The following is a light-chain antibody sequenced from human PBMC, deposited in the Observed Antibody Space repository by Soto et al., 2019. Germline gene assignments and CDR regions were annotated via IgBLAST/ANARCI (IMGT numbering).Light chain of an antibody. CDR2: EVS. CDR3: SSYTSSSTLDNVV. J-gene: IGLJ2*01. V-gene: IGLV2-14*01. Sequence: QSALTQPASVSGSPGQSITISCTGTSSDVGGYNYVSWYQQHPGKAPKLMIYEVSNRPSGVSNRFSGSKSGNTASLTISGLQAEDEADYYCSSYTSSSTLDNVVFGGGTKLIVL. CDR1: SSDVGGYNY.